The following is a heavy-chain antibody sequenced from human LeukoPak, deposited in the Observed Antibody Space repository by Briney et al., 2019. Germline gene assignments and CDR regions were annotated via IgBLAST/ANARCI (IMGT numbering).Heavy chain of an antibody. V-gene: IGHV1-2*06. D-gene: IGHD2-2*01. Sequence: ASVKVSCKASGYTFTGYYMHWVRQAPGQGLEWMGRINPNSGGTNYAQKFQGRVTMTRDTSISTAYVELSRLRSDDTAVYYCARETRHIVVVPAAIMFDPWGQGTLVTVS. CDR1: GYTFTGYY. J-gene: IGHJ5*02. CDR2: INPNSGGT. CDR3: ARETRHIVVVPAAIMFDP.